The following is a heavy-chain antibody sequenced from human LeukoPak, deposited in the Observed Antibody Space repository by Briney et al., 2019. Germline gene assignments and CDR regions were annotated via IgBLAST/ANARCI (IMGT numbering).Heavy chain of an antibody. CDR2: IDDSGVIR. J-gene: IGHJ6*02. CDR1: GFTFKTHA. Sequence: PGGSLRLSSAASGFTFKTHAMSWVRQAPGKGLEWVSRIDDSGVIRSYADSVKGRFTISRDNSKMTLTLQMNSLRAEDTAVYYCAKRLKRNYYYHYAMDVWGQGTTVTVSS. CDR3: AKRLKRNYYYHYAMDV. V-gene: IGHV3-23*01. D-gene: IGHD3-22*01.